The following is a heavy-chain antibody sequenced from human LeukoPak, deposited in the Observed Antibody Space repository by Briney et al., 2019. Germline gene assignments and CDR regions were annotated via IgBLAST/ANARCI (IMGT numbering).Heavy chain of an antibody. Sequence: GGSLRLSCAASGXSFSNYGMSWFRQAPGKGLEWVSTINTRADETHYADSVRGRFTIFRDNSKSTLALHMSNLRVEDTAVYYCARASDPWLQLTWGQGTLVTVSS. CDR1: GXSFSNYG. CDR2: INTRADET. J-gene: IGHJ5*02. V-gene: IGHV3-23*01. D-gene: IGHD5-24*01. CDR3: ARASDPWLQLT.